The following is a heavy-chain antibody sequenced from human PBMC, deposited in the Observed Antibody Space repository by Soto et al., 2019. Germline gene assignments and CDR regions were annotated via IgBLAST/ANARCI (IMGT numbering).Heavy chain of an antibody. D-gene: IGHD3-16*02. Sequence: QVQLVESGGGVVQPGRSLRLSCAASGFTFSSYGMHWVRQAPGKGLEWVAVIWYDGSNKYYADSVKGRFTISRDNSKNTLYLQMNSLRAEDTAVYYCARDRGVWGSYRRNWFDPWGQGTLVTVSS. CDR1: GFTFSSYG. CDR2: IWYDGSNK. CDR3: ARDRGVWGSYRRNWFDP. J-gene: IGHJ5*02. V-gene: IGHV3-33*01.